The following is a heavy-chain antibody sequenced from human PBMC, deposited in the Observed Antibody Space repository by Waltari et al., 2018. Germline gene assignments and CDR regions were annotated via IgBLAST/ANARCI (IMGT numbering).Heavy chain of an antibody. V-gene: IGHV3-23*03. CDR2: IYSGGTIT. Sequence: EVQLLESGGDLVQPGGSLRLSCAGSGFTFSNYAMNWVRQAPGKGLAWVSIIYSGGTITYYGDSVKGRFTIYRDNSKNTVHLQRNSLRAEDTAVYYCARGSGTDYYYYDSSAYYYFDYWGQGTLVTVSS. CDR1: GFTFSNYA. CDR3: ARGSGTDYYYYDSSAYYYFDY. D-gene: IGHD3-22*01. J-gene: IGHJ4*02.